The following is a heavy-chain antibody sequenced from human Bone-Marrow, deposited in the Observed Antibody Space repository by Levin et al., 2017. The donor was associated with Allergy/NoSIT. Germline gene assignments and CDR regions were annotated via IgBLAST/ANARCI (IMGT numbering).Heavy chain of an antibody. J-gene: IGHJ4*02. V-gene: IGHV3-30-3*01. CDR1: GFTFSSYA. D-gene: IGHD5-12*01. CDR3: ARGGYDLIDYFDY. CDR2: ISYDGSNK. Sequence: GGSLRLSCAASGFTFSSYAMHWVRQAPGKGLEWVAVISYDGSNKYYADSVKGRFTISRDNSKNTLYLQMNSLRAEDTAVYYCARGGYDLIDYFDYWGQGTLVTVSS.